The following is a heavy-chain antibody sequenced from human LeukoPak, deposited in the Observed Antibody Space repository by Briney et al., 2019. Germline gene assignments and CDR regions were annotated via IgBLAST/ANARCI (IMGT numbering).Heavy chain of an antibody. CDR1: GGSISTYY. D-gene: IGHD5-12*01. CDR3: ASLVAVSRHWYFDL. CDR2: LYYSGSP. V-gene: IGHV4-59*01. Sequence: PSETLSLTCTVSGGSISTYYWSWIRQPPGKGLEWIGYLYYSGSPNYNPSLKGRVTMSVDTSKNQFSLKLSSVTAADTAVYYCASLVAVSRHWYFDLWGRGTLVTVSS. J-gene: IGHJ2*01.